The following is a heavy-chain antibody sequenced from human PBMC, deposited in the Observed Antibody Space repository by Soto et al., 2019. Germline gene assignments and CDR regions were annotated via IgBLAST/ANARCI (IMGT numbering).Heavy chain of an antibody. CDR1: GDTVSSNSVA. J-gene: IGHJ6*02. D-gene: IGHD2-15*01. CDR3: ARSEEDSDYYYLRYGR. V-gene: IGHV6-1*01. Sequence: SQTLSLTCVGSGDTVSSNSVAWNWVRQSPSRGLEWLGRTYYRSRWYSDYAVSVRSRIDINADTSKNQVSLQLNSVTPEDTAVYYCARSEEDSDYYYLRYGRLGPRDHGHRLL. CDR2: TYYRSRWYS.